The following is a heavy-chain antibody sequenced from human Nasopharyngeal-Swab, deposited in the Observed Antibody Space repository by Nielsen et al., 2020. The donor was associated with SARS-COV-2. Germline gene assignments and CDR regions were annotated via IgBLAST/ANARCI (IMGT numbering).Heavy chain of an antibody. Sequence: GESLKISCAASGFSFSRYGMHWVRQAPGKGLEWVALVYYDGSNENYEDSVKGRFTISRDNSKNTLYLQMNNLRAEDTAVYYCARDPSPYYFDSSGLPFDSWGQGTLVTVSS. D-gene: IGHD3-22*01. J-gene: IGHJ4*02. CDR1: GFSFSRYG. V-gene: IGHV3-33*01. CDR2: VYYDGSNE. CDR3: ARDPSPYYFDSSGLPFDS.